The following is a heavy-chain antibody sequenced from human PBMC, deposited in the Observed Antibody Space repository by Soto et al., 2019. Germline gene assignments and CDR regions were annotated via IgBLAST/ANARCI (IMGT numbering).Heavy chain of an antibody. CDR2: IYYSGST. Sequence: PSETLSLTCTVSGGSISSSSYYWGWIRQPPGKGLEWIGSIYYSGSTYYNPSLKSRVTISVDTSKNQFSLKLSSVTAADTAVYYCARQGSNYYDSSGYFNWGQGTLVTVSS. D-gene: IGHD3-22*01. CDR1: GGSISSSSYY. CDR3: ARQGSNYYDSSGYFN. J-gene: IGHJ4*02. V-gene: IGHV4-39*01.